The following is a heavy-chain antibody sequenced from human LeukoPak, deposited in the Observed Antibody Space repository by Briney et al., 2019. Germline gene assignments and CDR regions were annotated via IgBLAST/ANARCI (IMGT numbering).Heavy chain of an antibody. Sequence: SQTLSLTCTVSGGSISSGGYYWSWIRQPPGKGLEWIGYIYHSGSTYYNPSLKSRVTISADRSKNQFSLKLSSVTAADTAVYYCARAPQYQLLYGTYFDYWGQGTLVTVSS. J-gene: IGHJ4*02. CDR2: IYHSGST. D-gene: IGHD2-2*02. V-gene: IGHV4-30-2*01. CDR1: GGSISSGGYY. CDR3: ARAPQYQLLYGTYFDY.